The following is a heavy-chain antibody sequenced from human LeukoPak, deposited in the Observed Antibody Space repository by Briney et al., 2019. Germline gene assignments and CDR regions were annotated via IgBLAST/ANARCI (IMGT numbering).Heavy chain of an antibody. V-gene: IGHV4-59*08. CDR1: GDSISNYY. D-gene: IGHD6-19*01. J-gene: IGHJ4*02. CDR3: ARLIAVAGTITFDY. CDR2: IYYSGNT. Sequence: SETLSLTCTVSGDSISNYYWSWIRQPPGKGLEWIGYIYYSGNTDYNPSLKSRVTISVDTSKNQFSLKLSSVTAADTAVYYCARLIAVAGTITFDYWGQGTLVTVSS.